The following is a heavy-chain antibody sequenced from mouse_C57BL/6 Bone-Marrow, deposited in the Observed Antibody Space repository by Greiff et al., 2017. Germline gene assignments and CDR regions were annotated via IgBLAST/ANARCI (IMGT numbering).Heavy chain of an antibody. Sequence: EVKLVESGGGLVQPKGSLKLSCAASGFSFNTYAMNWVRQAPGKGLEWVARIRSKSNNYATYYADSVKDRFTISRDDSESMLYLQMNNLKTEDTAMYYCVRQGGSSPPYFDYWGQGTTLTVSS. D-gene: IGHD1-1*01. CDR1: GFSFNTYA. CDR3: VRQGGSSPPYFDY. V-gene: IGHV10-1*01. J-gene: IGHJ2*01. CDR2: IRSKSNNYAT.